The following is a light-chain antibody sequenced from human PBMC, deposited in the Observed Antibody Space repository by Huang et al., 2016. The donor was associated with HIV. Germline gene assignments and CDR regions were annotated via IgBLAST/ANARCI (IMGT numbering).Light chain of an antibody. Sequence: ERVMTQSQATLSVSLGETATLSCRVSQYVSSNLAWYQQKPGQAPRLLIYGASTRVTDIPARFSGSGSGIEFTLTISTLQSEDSAVYYCQQYNNWPRTFGQGTKLEIK. V-gene: IGKV3-15*01. J-gene: IGKJ2*01. CDR2: GAS. CDR3: QQYNNWPRT. CDR1: QYVSSN.